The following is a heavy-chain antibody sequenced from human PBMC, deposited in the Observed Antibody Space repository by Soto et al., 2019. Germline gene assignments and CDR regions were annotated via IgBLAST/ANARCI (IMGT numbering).Heavy chain of an antibody. D-gene: IGHD3-3*01. Sequence: EVQLVESGGGLVQPGGSLKLSCAASGFTFSGSAMHWVRQASGGGLEWVVRIRTKANNYATLYGASVKGRVTMSRYDSKNTAYLEMNSLKTEDTAVYDCTTGEDYDFWSGSVDPWCQGTLVTVSS. CDR3: TTGEDYDFWSGSVDP. V-gene: IGHV3-73*01. J-gene: IGHJ5*02. CDR1: GFTFSGSA. CDR2: IRTKANNYAT.